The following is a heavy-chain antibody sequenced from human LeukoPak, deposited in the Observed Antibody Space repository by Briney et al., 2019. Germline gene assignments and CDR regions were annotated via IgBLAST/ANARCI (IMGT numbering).Heavy chain of an antibody. CDR2: ISYDGSNK. J-gene: IGHJ6*03. D-gene: IGHD6-6*01. V-gene: IGHV3-30*04. Sequence: SGGSLRLSCAASGFTFSSYAMHWVRQAPGKGLEWVAVISYDGSNKYYADSVKARFTISRDNSKNTLYLQMNSLSADDTAVYYCAKGGIAARPPDYYYYYYMDVWGKGTTVTVSS. CDR1: GFTFSSYA. CDR3: AKGGIAARPPDYYYYYYMDV.